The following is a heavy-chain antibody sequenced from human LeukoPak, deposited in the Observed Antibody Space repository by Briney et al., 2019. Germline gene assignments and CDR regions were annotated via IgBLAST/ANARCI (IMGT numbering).Heavy chain of an antibody. J-gene: IGHJ6*03. V-gene: IGHV3-23*01. Sequence: PGGSLRLSCAASGFTFSSYAMSWVRQAPGKGLEWVSAISGSGGSTYYADSVKGRFTISRDNSKNTLYLQMNSLRAEDTAVYYCAKRWAIAAAVHYYYYMDVWGKGTTVTVSS. D-gene: IGHD6-13*01. CDR1: GFTFSSYA. CDR2: ISGSGGST. CDR3: AKRWAIAAAVHYYYYMDV.